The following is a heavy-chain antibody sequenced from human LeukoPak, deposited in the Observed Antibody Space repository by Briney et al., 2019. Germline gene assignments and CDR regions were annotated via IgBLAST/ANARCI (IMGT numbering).Heavy chain of an antibody. J-gene: IGHJ3*02. Sequence: PSETLSLTCTVSGGSIISNYYCIWIRQPPGKGLEWIGYIYYTGSTNYNPSLKSRVTISVDTPKNQFALKLSSVTAADTALYYCARGLGSAYYSFDMWGQGTMVTVSS. CDR1: GGSIISNYY. V-gene: IGHV4-59*01. D-gene: IGHD3-22*01. CDR2: IYYTGST. CDR3: ARGLGSAYYSFDM.